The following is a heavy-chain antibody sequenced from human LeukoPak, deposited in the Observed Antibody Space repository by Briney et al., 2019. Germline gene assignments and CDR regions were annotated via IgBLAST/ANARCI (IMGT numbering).Heavy chain of an antibody. V-gene: IGHV4-34*01. CDR3: ARGPHYYDSSGS. Sequence: SETLSLTCAVNGGSFSGYYWSWIRQPPGKGLGWIGEINHSGSTNYNPSLKSRVTISVDTSKNQFSLKLSSVTAADTAVYYCARGPHYYDSSGSWGQGTLVTVSS. J-gene: IGHJ5*02. CDR1: GGSFSGYY. CDR2: INHSGST. D-gene: IGHD3-22*01.